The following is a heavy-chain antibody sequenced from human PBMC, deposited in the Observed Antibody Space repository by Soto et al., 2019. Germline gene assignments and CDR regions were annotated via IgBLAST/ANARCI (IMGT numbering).Heavy chain of an antibody. D-gene: IGHD5-12*01. J-gene: IGHJ5*02. Sequence: QLQLQESGSGLVKPSQTLSLTCAVSGGSISSGIYSWSWIRQPPGKGLWWIGYIYHSGSTYYNPSLKSRVTISVDRSKNQFSLKLSSVTAADTAVYYCARGRGYSGYDSYANWFDPWGQGILVTVSS. V-gene: IGHV4-30-2*01. CDR3: ARGRGYSGYDSYANWFDP. CDR2: IYHSGST. CDR1: GGSISSGIYS.